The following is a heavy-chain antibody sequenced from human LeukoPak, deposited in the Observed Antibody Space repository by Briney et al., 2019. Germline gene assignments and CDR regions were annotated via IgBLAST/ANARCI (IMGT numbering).Heavy chain of an antibody. CDR3: ARHTISSDDTAMVV. CDR1: GGSISSGGYY. D-gene: IGHD5-18*01. CDR2: IYYSGST. J-gene: IGHJ4*02. V-gene: IGHV4-31*03. Sequence: SETLSLTCTVSGGSISSGGYYWSWIRQHPGKGLEWIGYIYYSGSTYYNPSLKSRVTMSVDTSKNQFSLKLSSVTAADTAVYYCARHTISSDDTAMVVWGQGTLVTVSS.